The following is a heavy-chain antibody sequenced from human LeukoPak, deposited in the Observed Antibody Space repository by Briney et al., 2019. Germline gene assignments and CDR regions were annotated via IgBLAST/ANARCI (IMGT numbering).Heavy chain of an antibody. J-gene: IGHJ4*02. V-gene: IGHV4-59*01. CDR1: GGSISSYY. Sequence: SETLSLTCAVYGGSISSYYWSWIQQPPGKGLEWIGYIYYSGSTNYNPSLKSRVTISVDTSKNQFSLKLSSVTAADTAVYYCARDRTGAYWGQGTLVTVSS. CDR2: IYYSGST. D-gene: IGHD1-1*01. CDR3: ARDRTGAY.